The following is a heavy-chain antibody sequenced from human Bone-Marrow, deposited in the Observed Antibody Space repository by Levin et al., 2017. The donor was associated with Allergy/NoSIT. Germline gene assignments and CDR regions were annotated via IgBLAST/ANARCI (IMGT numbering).Heavy chain of an antibody. J-gene: IGHJ4*02. CDR1: GGSIASDDYY. Sequence: PSETLSLTCIVSGGSIASDDYYWSRLRQPPGMGLEWIGYVYDGGRTYYNPSLKSRVTLSMDTSKNVISLKLTAVNDGDTTLYYCARVAGVREQDRFGFGDQGTQVSVTS. D-gene: IGHD1/OR15-1a*01. CDR2: VYDGGRT. CDR3: ARVAGVREQDRFGF. V-gene: IGHV4-30-4*08.